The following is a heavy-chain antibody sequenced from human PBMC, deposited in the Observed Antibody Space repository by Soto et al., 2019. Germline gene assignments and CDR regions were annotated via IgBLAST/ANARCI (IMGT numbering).Heavy chain of an antibody. Sequence: QVQLQESGPGLLKPSETLSHTCTISGGSVSSYQWSWIRQPPGKGLEWIGLTSYSGNTVYNPSLKSRVAFSVDTSKNHFSLTLTSVTAAGTAVYYCARDGVGPFDYWGQGTLVTVSS. D-gene: IGHD1-26*01. CDR2: TSYSGNT. V-gene: IGHV4-59*02. J-gene: IGHJ4*02. CDR1: GGSVSSYQ. CDR3: ARDGVGPFDY.